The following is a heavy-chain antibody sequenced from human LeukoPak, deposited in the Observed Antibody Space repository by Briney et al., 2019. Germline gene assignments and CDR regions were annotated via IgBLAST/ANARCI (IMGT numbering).Heavy chain of an antibody. D-gene: IGHD5-24*01. CDR2: INPNSGGT. J-gene: IGHJ6*02. V-gene: IGHV1-2*06. CDR1: GYTFTSYG. Sequence: ASVKVSCKASGYTFTSYGFSWVRQAPGQGLEWMGRINPNSGGTNYAQKFQGRATMTRDTSISTAYMELSRLRSDDTAVYYCARKMATASYYYYGMDVWGQGTTVTVSS. CDR3: ARKMATASYYYYGMDV.